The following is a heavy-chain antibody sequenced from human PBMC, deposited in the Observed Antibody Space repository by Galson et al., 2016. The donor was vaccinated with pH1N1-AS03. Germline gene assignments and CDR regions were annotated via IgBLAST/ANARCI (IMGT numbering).Heavy chain of an antibody. CDR2: INVGNGNT. D-gene: IGHD3-10*01. CDR1: GYTFTKYA. V-gene: IGHV1-3*01. CDR3: ARDRDRYGSGTSFDY. Sequence: SVKVSCKASGYTFTKYAIHWVRQAPGQRPEWMGWINVGNGNTKYSQKFQGRVTITRDSSANTAYMELSSLRSEDTAVFYCARDRDRYGSGTSFDYWGQGTLVTVSS. J-gene: IGHJ4*02.